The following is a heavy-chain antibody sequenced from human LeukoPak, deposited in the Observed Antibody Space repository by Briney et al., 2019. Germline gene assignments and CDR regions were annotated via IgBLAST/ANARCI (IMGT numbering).Heavy chain of an antibody. D-gene: IGHD3-22*01. J-gene: IGHJ3*02. CDR1: GFTFSSYS. Sequence: GGSLRLSCAASGFTFSSYSMNWVRQAPGKGLEWVSSISGSSSYIYYADSVKGRFTISRDNAKNSLYLQMNSLRAEDTAVYYCARYPDYYDSSGAFDIRGQGTMVTVSS. CDR3: ARYPDYYDSSGAFDI. CDR2: ISGSSSYI. V-gene: IGHV3-21*01.